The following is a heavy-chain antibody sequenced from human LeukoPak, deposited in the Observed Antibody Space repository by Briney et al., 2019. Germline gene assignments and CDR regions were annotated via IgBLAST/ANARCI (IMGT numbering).Heavy chain of an antibody. CDR3: ARQLGAFDI. Sequence: SGTLSLTCTVSGGSISSYYWSWIRQPPGKGLEWIGYIYYSGSTNYNPSLKSRVTISVDTSKNQFSLKLSSVTAADTAVYYCARQLGAFDIWGQGTMVTVSS. D-gene: IGHD3-3*02. CDR2: IYYSGST. V-gene: IGHV4-59*08. CDR1: GGSISSYY. J-gene: IGHJ3*02.